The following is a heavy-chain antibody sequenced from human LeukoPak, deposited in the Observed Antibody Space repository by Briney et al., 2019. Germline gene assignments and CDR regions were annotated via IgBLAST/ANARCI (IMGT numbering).Heavy chain of an antibody. CDR2: IYHSGST. V-gene: IGHV4-38-2*02. D-gene: IGHD6-19*01. Sequence: SETLSLTCTVSGYSISSGYYWGWIRQPPGKGLEWIGSIYHSGSTYYNPSLKSRVTISVDTSKNQFSLRLNSVTAADTSIYYCARIPTNAVPSAHNGFDIWGQGTMLTVSS. J-gene: IGHJ3*02. CDR1: GYSISSGYY. CDR3: ARIPTNAVPSAHNGFDI.